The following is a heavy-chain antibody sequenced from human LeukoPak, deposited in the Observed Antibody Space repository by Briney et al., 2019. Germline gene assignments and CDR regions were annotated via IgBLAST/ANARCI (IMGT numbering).Heavy chain of an antibody. V-gene: IGHV3-23*01. Sequence: GGSLRLSCTTSGFTFSSYAMSWVRQAPGKGLEWVSAISGIGGSTYYADSVKGRFTISRDNSKNMLYLQMNSLSGEDTAVYSCARGGTMYYGSGNFDYWGQGNLVTVSS. CDR2: ISGIGGST. CDR1: GFTFSSYA. D-gene: IGHD3-10*01. J-gene: IGHJ4*02. CDR3: ARGGTMYYGSGNFDY.